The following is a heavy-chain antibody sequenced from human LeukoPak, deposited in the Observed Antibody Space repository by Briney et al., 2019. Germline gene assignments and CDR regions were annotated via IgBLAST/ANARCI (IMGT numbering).Heavy chain of an antibody. CDR3: ARESGSYYDILPFDP. CDR2: ISYDGSNK. CDR1: GFTFSSYA. J-gene: IGHJ5*02. D-gene: IGHD3-9*01. V-gene: IGHV3-30*04. Sequence: GRSLRLSCAASGFTFSSYAMHWVRQAPGKGLEWVAVISYDGSNKYYAGSVKGRFTISRDNSKNTLYLQMNSLRAEDTAVYYCARESGSYYDILPFDPWGQGTLVTVSS.